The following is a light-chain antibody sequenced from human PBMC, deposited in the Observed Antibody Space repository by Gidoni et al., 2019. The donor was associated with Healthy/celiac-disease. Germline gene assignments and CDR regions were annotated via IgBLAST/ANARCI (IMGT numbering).Light chain of an antibody. Sequence: AIQLTQSPSSLSASVGDRVTITCRASQGISSALAWYQQKPGKAPKLLIYDASSLESGVPSRFSGSGSGTDFTLTISSLQPEDFATYYCQQFNLNGTFXGXTKVEIK. CDR1: QGISSA. CDR2: DAS. V-gene: IGKV1-13*02. CDR3: QQFNLNGT. J-gene: IGKJ4*01.